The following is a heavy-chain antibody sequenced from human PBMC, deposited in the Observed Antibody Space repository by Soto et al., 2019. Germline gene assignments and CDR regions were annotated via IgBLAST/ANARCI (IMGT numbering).Heavy chain of an antibody. CDR3: AKDRSHDYGDYVSHYYYMDV. CDR2: ISGSGGST. CDR1: EFTFSSYA. V-gene: IGHV3-23*01. Sequence: PLRLSCASSEFTFSSYAMSLVLHYPLKVLEFFSAISGSGGSTYYADSVKGRFTISRDNSKNTLYLQMNSLRAEDTAVYYCAKDRSHDYGDYVSHYYYMDVWGKGTTVTVSS. D-gene: IGHD4-17*01. J-gene: IGHJ6*03.